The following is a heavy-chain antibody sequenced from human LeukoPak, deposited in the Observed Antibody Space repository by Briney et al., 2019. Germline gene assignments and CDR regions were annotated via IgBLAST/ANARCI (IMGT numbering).Heavy chain of an antibody. CDR2: VSAYNGNT. V-gene: IGHV1-18*01. Sequence: ASVKVSCKASGYTFTNYGIIWVRQAPGQGLEYMGWVSAYNGNTHYARRLQGRVTMSTDTATSTAYMELRSLRYDDTAVYYCARVELRWSGELLFGKKSWFDPWGQGTLVTVSS. CDR1: GYTFTNYG. CDR3: ARVELRWSGELLFGKKSWFDP. D-gene: IGHD3-10*01. J-gene: IGHJ5*02.